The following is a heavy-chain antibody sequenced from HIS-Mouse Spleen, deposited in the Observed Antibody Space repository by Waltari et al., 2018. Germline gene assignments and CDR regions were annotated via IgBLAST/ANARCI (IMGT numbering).Heavy chain of an antibody. CDR2: CYYSGTT. V-gene: IGHV4-39*07. Sequence: QLQLQESGPGLVKPSETLSLTCTVSGGSISSSSYYWGWIRQPPGKGLERIGGCYYSGTTYYNPTLKSRVTISVDTSKNHFSLKLSSVTAADTAVYYCAREIPYSSSWYDWYFDLWGRGTLVTVSS. D-gene: IGHD6-13*01. CDR3: AREIPYSSSWYDWYFDL. CDR1: GGSISSSSYY. J-gene: IGHJ2*01.